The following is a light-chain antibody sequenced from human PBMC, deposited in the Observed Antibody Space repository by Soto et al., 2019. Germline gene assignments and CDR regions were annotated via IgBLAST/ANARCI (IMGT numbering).Light chain of an antibody. J-gene: IGKJ3*01. CDR3: QQYGSSPVT. CDR2: GAS. V-gene: IGKV3-20*01. CDR1: QSVSSSY. Sequence: EIVLTHSPGTLSLSPGERATLSCRASQSVSSSYLVWYQQKPGQAPRLLIYGASSRATGIPDRFSGSGSGTDFTLTISRLEPEDFAVYYCQQYGSSPVTFGPGTKVDIK.